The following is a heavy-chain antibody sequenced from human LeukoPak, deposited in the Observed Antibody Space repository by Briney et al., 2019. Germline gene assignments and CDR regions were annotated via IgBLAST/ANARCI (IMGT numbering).Heavy chain of an antibody. CDR3: ARDGVGLVRGDPYFDY. V-gene: IGHV3-20*04. Sequence: GGSLRLSCAASGFTFDDYGMSWVRQAPGKGLEWVSGINWNGGSTGYVASVKGRFTISRDNAKNSLYLQMNSLRAEDTALYYCARDGVGLVRGDPYFDYWGQGTLVTVSS. CDR2: INWNGGST. CDR1: GFTFDDYG. J-gene: IGHJ4*02. D-gene: IGHD3-10*01.